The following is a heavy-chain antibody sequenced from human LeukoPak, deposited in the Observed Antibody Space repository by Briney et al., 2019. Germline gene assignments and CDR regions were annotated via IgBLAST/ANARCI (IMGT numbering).Heavy chain of an antibody. CDR3: AKGVAVASPYHFDY. CDR1: GFTFSSYA. Sequence: PGGSLRLSCAASGFTFSSYAMSWVRQAPGKGLEWVSPISGSGSSTYYADSVKGRFTVSRDNSKNTLYLQMNSLRAEDTAVYYCAKGVAVASPYHFDYWGQGTLVTVSS. D-gene: IGHD6-19*01. J-gene: IGHJ4*02. CDR2: ISGSGSST. V-gene: IGHV3-23*01.